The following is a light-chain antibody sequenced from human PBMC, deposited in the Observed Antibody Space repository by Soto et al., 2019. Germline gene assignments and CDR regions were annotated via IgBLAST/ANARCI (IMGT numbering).Light chain of an antibody. CDR3: QQSYVDPPA. V-gene: IGKV1-39*01. CDR1: QSVSSY. J-gene: IGKJ4*01. Sequence: DIQMTQSPSPLSASVGDRVTITCRASQSVSSYLNWYQHKPGKAPKLLIYAASSLQSGGPSRFSGSGAVTDFTLAICSVQPEDIETYYCQQSYVDPPAFGGATKLDIK. CDR2: AAS.